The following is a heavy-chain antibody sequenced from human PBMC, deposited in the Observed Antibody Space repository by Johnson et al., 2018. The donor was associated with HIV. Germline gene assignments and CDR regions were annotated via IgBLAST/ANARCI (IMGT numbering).Heavy chain of an antibody. V-gene: IGHV3-11*01. CDR2: ISASGSNT. CDR3: AKGVRGSSCYDAFDI. D-gene: IGHD6-6*01. Sequence: QVQLVESGGGLVKPGGSLRLSCAASGFTLSDFYMSWIRQAPGKGPEWLSYISASGSNTYYADSVNGRFTISRDNSKNTRYLQMSSLRADDTAVYYCAKGVRGSSCYDAFDIWGQGTMVTVS. CDR1: GFTLSDFY. J-gene: IGHJ3*02.